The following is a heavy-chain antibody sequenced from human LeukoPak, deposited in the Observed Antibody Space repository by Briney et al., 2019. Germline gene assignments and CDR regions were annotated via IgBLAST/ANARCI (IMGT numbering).Heavy chain of an antibody. V-gene: IGHV3-72*01. CDR2: IRNKANSYRT. D-gene: IGHD6-13*01. J-gene: IGHJ4*02. CDR1: GFTISDHY. CDR3: ARETAGGNYYFDY. Sequence: PGGSLRLSCAASGFTISDHYMDWVRQAPGKGLEWIGRIRNKANSYRTEFAASVKGRFTLSIDDSKNTLYLQMNSLRPEDTAVYYCARETAGGNYYFDYWGQGTLVTVSS.